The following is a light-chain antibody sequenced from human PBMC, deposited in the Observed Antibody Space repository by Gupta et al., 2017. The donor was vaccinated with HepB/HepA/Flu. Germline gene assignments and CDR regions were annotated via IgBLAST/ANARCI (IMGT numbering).Light chain of an antibody. CDR3: GSYTSSSSVV. Sequence: QSALTQPASVSRSPGQSITISCTGTSSDVGGYNYVSWYQQHPGKAPKLMIYDISNRPSGVSDRFSGSKSGNTASLTXSXLQAEDXADYYCGSYTSSSSVVFGGGTKLTVL. CDR2: DIS. CDR1: SSDVGGYNY. J-gene: IGLJ2*01. V-gene: IGLV2-14*03.